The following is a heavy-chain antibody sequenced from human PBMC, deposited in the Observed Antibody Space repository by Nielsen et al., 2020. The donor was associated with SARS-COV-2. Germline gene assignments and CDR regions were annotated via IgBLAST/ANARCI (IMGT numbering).Heavy chain of an antibody. Sequence: GESLKISCAASGFTFSSYAMSWVRQAPGKGLEWVSAISGSGGSTYYADSVKGRFTISRDNSKNTLYLQMNSLRAEDTAVYYCAKVRLRFIDQGAFDYWGQGTLVTVSS. V-gene: IGHV3-23*01. CDR1: GFTFSSYA. J-gene: IGHJ4*02. D-gene: IGHD5-12*01. CDR3: AKVRLRFIDQGAFDY. CDR2: ISGSGGST.